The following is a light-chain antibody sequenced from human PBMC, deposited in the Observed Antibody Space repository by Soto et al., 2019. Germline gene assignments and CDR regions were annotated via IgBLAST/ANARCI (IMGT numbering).Light chain of an antibody. J-gene: IGKJ3*01. CDR1: QSISSY. CDR2: AAS. CDR3: QQSYSTPFT. V-gene: IGKV1-39*01. Sequence: DIQMTQSPSSLSASVGDRVTITCRASQSISSYLNWYQQKPGKAPKLLIYAASSLQSGVPSRFSGSGSGTDFTLTISSLQPEDFATYYCQQSYSTPFTFGPGTKVGIQ.